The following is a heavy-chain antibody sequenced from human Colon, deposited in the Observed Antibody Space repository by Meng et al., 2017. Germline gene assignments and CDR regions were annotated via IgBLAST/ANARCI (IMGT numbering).Heavy chain of an antibody. D-gene: IGHD6-19*01. V-gene: IGHV4-39*07. CDR3: AVIIAVAGSPYFDY. CDR1: GGSISSGSYY. CDR2: IYDSERT. Sequence: GSLRLSCIVSGGSISSGSYYWGWIRQPPGEGLQWIGNIYDSERTYYNPSLKSRLTISVDTSKNQFSLKLSSVTAADTAVYYCAVIIAVAGSPYFDYWGQGTLVTVSS. J-gene: IGHJ4*02.